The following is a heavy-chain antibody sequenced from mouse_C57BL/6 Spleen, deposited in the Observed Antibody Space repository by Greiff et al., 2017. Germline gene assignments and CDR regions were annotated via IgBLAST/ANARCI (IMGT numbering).Heavy chain of an antibody. CDR1: GFTFSDYG. CDR2: ISSGSSTI. V-gene: IGHV5-17*01. D-gene: IGHD1-1*01. CDR3: ARDYYGSSYVPYY. Sequence: EVKLMESGGGLVKPGGSLKLSCAASGFTFSDYGMHWVRQAPEKGLEWVAYISSGSSTIYYADTVKGRFTISRDNAKNTLFLQMTSLRSEDTAMYYCARDYYGSSYVPYYWGQGTTLTVSS. J-gene: IGHJ2*01.